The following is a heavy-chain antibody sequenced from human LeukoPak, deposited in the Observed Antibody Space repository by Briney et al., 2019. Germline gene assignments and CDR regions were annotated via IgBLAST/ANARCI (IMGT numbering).Heavy chain of an antibody. V-gene: IGHV3-66*01. CDR3: ARVALAAAYYFDY. J-gene: IGHJ4*02. CDR2: IYSGGST. Sequence: QPGGSLRLSCAASGFTVSSNYMSWVRQAPGKGLEWVSVIYSGGSTYYADSVKGRFTISRDNSKNTLYLQMNSLRAEDTAVYYCARVALAAAYYFDYWGQGTLVTVSS. CDR1: GFTVSSNY. D-gene: IGHD6-13*01.